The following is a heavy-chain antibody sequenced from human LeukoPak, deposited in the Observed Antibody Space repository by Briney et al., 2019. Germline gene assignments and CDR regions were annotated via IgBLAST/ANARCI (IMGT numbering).Heavy chain of an antibody. CDR1: GYTFTSYG. Sequence: GASVKVSCKASGYTFTSYGISWVRQAPGQGLEWMGWISAYNGNTNYAQKLQGRVTMTTDTSTSTVYMELRSLRSDDTAVYYCARDGRVQGFDPWGQGTLVTVSS. D-gene: IGHD1-1*01. J-gene: IGHJ5*02. V-gene: IGHV1-18*01. CDR2: ISAYNGNT. CDR3: ARDGRVQGFDP.